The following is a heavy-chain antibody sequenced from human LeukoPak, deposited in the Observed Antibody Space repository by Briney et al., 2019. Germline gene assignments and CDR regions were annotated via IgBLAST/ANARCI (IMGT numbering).Heavy chain of an antibody. V-gene: IGHV4-34*01. D-gene: IGHD3-22*01. CDR2: INHSGST. CDR3: ARDFYYYDSSGYRPLDY. J-gene: IGHJ4*02. Sequence: SETLSLTCAVYGGSFSGYYWSWIRQPPGKGLEWIGEINHSGSTNYNPSLKSRVTISVDKSKNQFSLKLSSVTAADTAVYYCARDFYYYDSSGYRPLDYWGQGTLVTVSS. CDR1: GGSFSGYY.